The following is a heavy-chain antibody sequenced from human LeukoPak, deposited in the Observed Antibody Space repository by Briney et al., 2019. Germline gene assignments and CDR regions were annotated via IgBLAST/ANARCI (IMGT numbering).Heavy chain of an antibody. Sequence: GGSLRLSCAASGFTVSSNYMSWVRQAPGKGLEWVSVIYSGGSTNYADPVKGRFTVSRDNSKNTLYLQMNRLRADDTAVYYWARGGSSGWYFDYWGQGTLVSVSS. J-gene: IGHJ4*02. D-gene: IGHD6-19*01. CDR2: IYSGGST. CDR1: GFTVSSNY. CDR3: ARGGSSGWYFDY. V-gene: IGHV3-53*01.